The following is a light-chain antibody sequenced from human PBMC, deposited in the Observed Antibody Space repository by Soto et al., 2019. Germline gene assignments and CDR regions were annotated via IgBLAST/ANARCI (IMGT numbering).Light chain of an antibody. V-gene: IGLV2-11*01. J-gene: IGLJ1*01. CDR3: CSYAGSHLYV. Sequence: QSALTQPRSVSGSPGQSVTISCTGTSSDVGGYNYVSWYQQHPGKAPKLMIYDVSKWPSGVPDRFSGSKSGNTASLTISGLQAEDEADYYCCSYAGSHLYVFGTGTKLTVL. CDR2: DVS. CDR1: SSDVGGYNY.